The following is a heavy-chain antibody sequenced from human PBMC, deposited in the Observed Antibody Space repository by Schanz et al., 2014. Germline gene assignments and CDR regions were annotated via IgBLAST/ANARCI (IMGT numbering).Heavy chain of an antibody. V-gene: IGHV3-21*01. D-gene: IGHD3-16*01. CDR3: SRGIVGGLDC. CDR1: RLTFANED. J-gene: IGHJ4*02. CDR2: INSRNEV. Sequence: EEQMVESGGGLVKPGGSLILSCAASRLTFANEDIHWVRQAPGKGLEWVSVINSRNEVFSIDSVRGRFTIFRDNPKKSACLQMNTLRYDATAVYYCSRGIVGGLDCWGQGTLVTVSS.